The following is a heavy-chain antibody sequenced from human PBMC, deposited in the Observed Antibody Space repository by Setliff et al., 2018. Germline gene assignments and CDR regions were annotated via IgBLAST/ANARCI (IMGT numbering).Heavy chain of an antibody. D-gene: IGHD3-22*01. V-gene: IGHV4-39*01. J-gene: IGHJ3*02. CDR1: GGSISSSIYY. CDR3: ATKTYYDSNGYYYAIAGPFDI. Sequence: PSETLSLTCSVSGGSISSSIYYWGWIRQPPGKGLEWTGSIYYSGSTYYSPSLKRRVTISVDTSKNQFSLKLSSVTAADTAVYYYATKTYYDSNGYYYAIAGPFDIWGQGTMVTVSS. CDR2: IYYSGST.